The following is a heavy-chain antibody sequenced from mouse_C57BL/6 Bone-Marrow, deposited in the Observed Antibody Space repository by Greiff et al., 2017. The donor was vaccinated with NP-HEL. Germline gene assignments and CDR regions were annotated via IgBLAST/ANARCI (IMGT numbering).Heavy chain of an antibody. CDR3: ARQGIYYYGSSPFAY. D-gene: IGHD1-1*01. V-gene: IGHV5-17*01. Sequence: EVQGVESGGGLVKPGGSLKLSCAASGFTFSDYGMHWVRQAPEKGLEWVAYISSGSSTIDYADTVKGRFTISRDNAKNTLFLQMTSLRSEDTAMYYCARQGIYYYGSSPFAYWGQGTLVTVSA. J-gene: IGHJ3*01. CDR2: ISSGSSTI. CDR1: GFTFSDYG.